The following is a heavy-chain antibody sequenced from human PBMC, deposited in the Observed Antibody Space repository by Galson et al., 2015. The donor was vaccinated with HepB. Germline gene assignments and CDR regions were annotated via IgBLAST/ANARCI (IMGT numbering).Heavy chain of an antibody. J-gene: IGHJ3*02. CDR3: TRIAVGDAFDI. D-gene: IGHD6-19*01. CDR1: GFTFSSYA. CDR2: IRSKANSYAT. Sequence: SLRLSCAASGFTFSSYAMSWVRQAPGKGLEWVGRIRSKANSYATAYAASVKGRFTISRDDSKNTAYLQMNSLKTEDTAVYYCTRIAVGDAFDIWGQGTMVTVSS. V-gene: IGHV3-73*01.